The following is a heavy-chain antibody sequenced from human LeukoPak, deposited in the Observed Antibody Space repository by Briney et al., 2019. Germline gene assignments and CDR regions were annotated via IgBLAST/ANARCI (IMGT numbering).Heavy chain of an antibody. V-gene: IGHV4-39*01. Sequence: PSETLSLTCTVSGGSISSNTYFWAWIRQPPGKGLEWIGTIYYSGSTYYNPSLNSRVTISVDMSKNQFSLKVTSVTAADTAVYYCARLAYCSGGSCHHDYWGQGTLVTVSS. CDR3: ARLAYCSGGSCHHDY. CDR1: GGSISSNTYF. J-gene: IGHJ4*02. CDR2: IYYSGST. D-gene: IGHD2-15*01.